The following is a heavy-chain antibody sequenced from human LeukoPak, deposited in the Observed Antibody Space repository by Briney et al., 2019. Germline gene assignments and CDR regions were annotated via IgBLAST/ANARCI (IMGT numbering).Heavy chain of an antibody. J-gene: IGHJ4*02. CDR1: GFPFSSYA. V-gene: IGHV3-23*01. Sequence: PGGSLRLSCAASGFPFSSYAMSWVRQTPGKGLEWVSVISGSGGTTYYADSVKGRFTISRDNAKNTVYLQMNSLRAEDTAVYYCAREFGSGSYYSLAYWGQGTLVIVSS. CDR3: AREFGSGSYYSLAY. D-gene: IGHD3-10*01. CDR2: ISGSGGTT.